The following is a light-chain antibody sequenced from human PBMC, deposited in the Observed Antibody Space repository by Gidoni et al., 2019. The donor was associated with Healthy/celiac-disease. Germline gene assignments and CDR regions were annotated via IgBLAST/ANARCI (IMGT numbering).Light chain of an antibody. CDR1: QSVNSN. V-gene: IGKV3-15*01. CDR3: QQYNNWPPPT. CDR2: GAS. J-gene: IGKJ1*01. Sequence: EIVMTQSPATLSVSPGERATLSCRASQSVNSNLAWYQQKPGQAPRLLIYGASTRATGIPARFSGSGSGTEFTLTISSLQSEDFAVYYCQQYNNWPPPTFGQXTKVEIK.